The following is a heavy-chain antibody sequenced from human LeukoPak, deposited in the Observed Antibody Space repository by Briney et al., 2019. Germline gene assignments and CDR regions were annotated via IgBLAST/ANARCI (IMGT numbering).Heavy chain of an antibody. Sequence: SETLSLTCTVSGGSISSSSHYWGWIRQPPGKGLEWIGSIYYSGSTYYNLSLRSRVTISVDTSNNQFSLKLSSVTAADTAVYYCARQGYCSGGSCYKFFDYWGQGTLVTVSS. J-gene: IGHJ4*02. CDR2: IYYSGST. CDR1: GGSISSSSHY. CDR3: ARQGYCSGGSCYKFFDY. D-gene: IGHD2-15*01. V-gene: IGHV4-39*01.